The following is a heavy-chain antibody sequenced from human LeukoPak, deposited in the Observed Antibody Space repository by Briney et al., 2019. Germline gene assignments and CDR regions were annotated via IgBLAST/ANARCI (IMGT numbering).Heavy chain of an antibody. D-gene: IGHD5-24*01. V-gene: IGHV3-66*01. Sequence: GGSLRLSCAASGFTVSSNYMSWVRQAPGKGLEWASTIYSGGSTHYADSVKGRFTISRDNSKNTLYLQMNSLRAEDTAVYYCGRGMTRWLQFRPLDYWGQGTLVTVSS. CDR2: IYSGGST. CDR1: GFTVSSNY. J-gene: IGHJ4*02. CDR3: GRGMTRWLQFRPLDY.